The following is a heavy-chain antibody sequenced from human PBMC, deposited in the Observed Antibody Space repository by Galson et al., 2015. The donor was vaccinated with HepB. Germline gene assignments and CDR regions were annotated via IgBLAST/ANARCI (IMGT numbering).Heavy chain of an antibody. CDR2: ISYDGSNK. CDR3: ARDPAGIAVAGTSMFDY. J-gene: IGHJ4*02. V-gene: IGHV3-30*04. Sequence: SLRLSCAASGFTFSSYAMHWVRQAPGKGLEWVAVISYDGSNKYYADSVKGRFTISRDNSKNTLYLQMNSLRAEDTAVYYCARDPAGIAVAGTSMFDYWGQGTLVTVSS. CDR1: GFTFSSYA. D-gene: IGHD6-19*01.